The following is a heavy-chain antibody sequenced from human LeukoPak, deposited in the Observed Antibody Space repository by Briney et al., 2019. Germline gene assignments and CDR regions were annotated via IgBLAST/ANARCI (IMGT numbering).Heavy chain of an antibody. CDR2: ISGSGGST. J-gene: IGHJ4*02. CDR1: GFTYSSYA. CDR3: AKGPLTEVAGTTWDY. Sequence: PGGSLRLSCAASGFTYSSYAMSWVRQAPGKGLEWVSAISGSGGSTYYADSVKGRFTISRDNSKNTLYVQMNSLRAEDTAVYYCAKGPLTEVAGTTWDYWGQGTPVTVSS. V-gene: IGHV3-23*01. D-gene: IGHD6-19*01.